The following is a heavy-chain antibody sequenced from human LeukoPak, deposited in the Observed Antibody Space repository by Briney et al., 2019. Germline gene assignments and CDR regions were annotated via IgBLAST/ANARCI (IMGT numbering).Heavy chain of an antibody. J-gene: IGHJ5*02. CDR3: AISSSGYTYGYVSGWFDP. D-gene: IGHD5-18*01. Sequence: ASVKVSCKASGDTFNNYAISWVRQAPGQGLEWMGGIIHLFGTTNYAQKFQGRVTITADESPGTAWMELSSLRSEDTAVYYCAISSSGYTYGYVSGWFDPWGQGTLVTVSS. CDR1: GDTFNNYA. CDR2: IIHLFGTT. V-gene: IGHV1-69*13.